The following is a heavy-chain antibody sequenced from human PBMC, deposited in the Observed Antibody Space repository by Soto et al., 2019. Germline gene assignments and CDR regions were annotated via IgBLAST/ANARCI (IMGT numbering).Heavy chain of an antibody. CDR2: IYPGDSDT. CDR3: ARQWGAYYYGSGSYYNPRPYDY. Sequence: PGESLKISCKGSGYSFTSYWIGWVRQMPGKGLEWMGIIYPGDSDTRYSPSFQGQVTISADKSISTAYLQWSSLKAPDTAMYYCARQWGAYYYGSGSYYNPRPYDYWGQGTLVTVSS. J-gene: IGHJ4*02. D-gene: IGHD3-10*01. V-gene: IGHV5-51*01. CDR1: GYSFTSYW.